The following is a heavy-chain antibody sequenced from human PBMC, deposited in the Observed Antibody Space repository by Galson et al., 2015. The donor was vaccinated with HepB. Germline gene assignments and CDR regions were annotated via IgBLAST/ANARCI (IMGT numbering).Heavy chain of an antibody. CDR3: ARMVPSGLVLSSWFDP. J-gene: IGHJ5*02. V-gene: IGHV3-11*03. D-gene: IGHD6-19*01. CDR1: GFTFSDYY. CDR2: ISSSSSYT. Sequence: SLRLSCAASGFTFSDYYMSWIRQAPGKGLEWVSYISSSSSYTNYADSVKGRFTISRDNAKNSLYLQMNSLRAEDTAVYYCARMVPSGLVLSSWFDPWGQGTLVTVSS.